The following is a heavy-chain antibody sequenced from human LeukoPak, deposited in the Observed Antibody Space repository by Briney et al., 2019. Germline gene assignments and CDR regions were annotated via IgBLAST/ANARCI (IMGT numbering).Heavy chain of an antibody. CDR1: GYTFTTYG. CDR3: ARLRGRESFDY. V-gene: IGHV7-4-1*02. CDR2: SNTNTGNP. D-gene: IGHD3-16*01. J-gene: IGHJ4*02. Sequence: ASVKVSCKASGYTFTTYGMNWGRQAPGQGLEWMGWSNTNTGNPTYAQGFTGRFVFSLDTSVSTAYLQISSLEAEDTAVYYCARLRGRESFDYWGQGTLVTVPS.